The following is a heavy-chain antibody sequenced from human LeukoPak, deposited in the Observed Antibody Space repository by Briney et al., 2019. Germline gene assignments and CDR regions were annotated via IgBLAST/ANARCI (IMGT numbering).Heavy chain of an antibody. CDR3: ASVYQHGMDV. J-gene: IGHJ6*02. CDR1: GYTVTSYN. Sequence: ASVKVSCKASGYTVTSYNMHWVRQAPGQGLEWMGIVNPSSISASYAQKFQGRVTMTRDTSTSTVSMELSSLRSGDTAVYYCASVYQHGMDVWGQGTTVTVSS. CDR2: VNPSSISA. D-gene: IGHD2-2*01. V-gene: IGHV1-46*01.